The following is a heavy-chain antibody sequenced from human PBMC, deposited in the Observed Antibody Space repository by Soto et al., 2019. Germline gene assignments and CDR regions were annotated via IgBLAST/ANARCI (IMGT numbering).Heavy chain of an antibody. CDR3: ARDSSDRFSDWIFDY. V-gene: IGHV4-59*01. Sequence: SETLSLTCTVSGGSISSYYWSWIRQPPGKGLEWIGYIYYSGSTNYNPSLKSRVTISVDTSKNQFSLKLSSVTAADTAVYYCARDSSDRFSDWIFDYWGQGTLVTVSS. J-gene: IGHJ4*02. CDR2: IYYSGST. CDR1: GGSISSYY. D-gene: IGHD6-25*01.